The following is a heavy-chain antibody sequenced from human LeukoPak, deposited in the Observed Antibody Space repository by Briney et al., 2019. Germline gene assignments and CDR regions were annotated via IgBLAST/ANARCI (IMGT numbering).Heavy chain of an antibody. CDR3: ARVVDNWNTLIFDY. CDR1: GYTFTSYY. Sequence: ASVKVSCKASGYTFTSYYMHWVRQAPGQGLEWMGIINPSGGSTSYAQKFQGRVTMTRDMSTSTAYMELSRLRSDDTAVFYCARVVDNWNTLIFDYWGQGTLVTVSS. D-gene: IGHD1/OR15-1a*01. CDR2: INPSGGST. J-gene: IGHJ4*02. V-gene: IGHV1-46*01.